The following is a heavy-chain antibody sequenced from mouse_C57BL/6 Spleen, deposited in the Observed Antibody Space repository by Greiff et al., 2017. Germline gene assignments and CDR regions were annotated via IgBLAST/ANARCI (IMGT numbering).Heavy chain of an antibody. CDR2: ISDGGSYT. V-gene: IGHV5-4*01. J-gene: IGHJ2*01. CDR3: ARDSPSFDY. CDR1: GFTFSSYA. Sequence: DVHLVESGGGLVKPGGSLKLSCAASGFTFSSYAMSWVRQTPEKRLEWVATISDGGSYTYYPDNVKGRFTISRDNAKNNLYLQMSHLKSEDTAMYYCARDSPSFDYWGQGTTLTVSS. D-gene: IGHD6-1*01.